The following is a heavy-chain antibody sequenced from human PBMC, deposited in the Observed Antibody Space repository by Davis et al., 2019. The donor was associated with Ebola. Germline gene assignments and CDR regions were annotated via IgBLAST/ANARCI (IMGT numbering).Heavy chain of an antibody. CDR1: GGSISSYY. J-gene: IGHJ6*02. CDR3: ARHGYYDSSGLILVGGMDV. V-gene: IGHV4-59*08. Sequence: GSLRLSCTVSGGSISSYYWSWIRQPPGKGLEWIGYIYYSGSTNYNPSLKSRVTISVDTSKNQFSLKLSSVTAADTAVYYCARHGYYDSSGLILVGGMDVWGQGTTVTVSS. CDR2: IYYSGST. D-gene: IGHD3-22*01.